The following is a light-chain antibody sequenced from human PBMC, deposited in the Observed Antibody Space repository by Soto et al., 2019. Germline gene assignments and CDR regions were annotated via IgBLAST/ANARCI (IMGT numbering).Light chain of an antibody. CDR1: SSNIGSNT. J-gene: IGLJ1*01. CDR2: NNN. V-gene: IGLV1-44*01. Sequence: QSALTQPPSASGTPGQWVTISCSGSSSNIGSNTVNWYQQLPGTAPKLLIYNNNQRPSGVPDRFSGSKSGTSASLAISGLQSEDEADYYCATWDDSRNKVFGTGTKVTVL. CDR3: ATWDDSRNKV.